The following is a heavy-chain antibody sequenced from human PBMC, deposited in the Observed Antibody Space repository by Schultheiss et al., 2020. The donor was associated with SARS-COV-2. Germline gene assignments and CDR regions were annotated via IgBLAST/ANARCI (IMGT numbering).Heavy chain of an antibody. CDR3: ARIDFWSGYSYYYSFSMYV. V-gene: IGHV2-26*01. CDR1: GFSLSNARMG. CDR2: IFSNDEK. D-gene: IGHD3-3*01. Sequence: SGPTLVKPTETLTLTCTVSGFSLSNARMGVSWIRQPPGKALEWLAHIFSNDEKSYSTSLKSRLTIPKDTSKSQVVLTMTNMDPVDTATYYCARIDFWSGYSYYYSFSMYVLTKGATSTV. J-gene: IGHJ6*03.